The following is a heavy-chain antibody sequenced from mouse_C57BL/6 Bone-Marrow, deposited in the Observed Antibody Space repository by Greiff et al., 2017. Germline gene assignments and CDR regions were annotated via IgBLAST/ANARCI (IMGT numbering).Heavy chain of an antibody. Sequence: EVQLQQSGPGLVKPSQSLSLTCSVTGYSITSGYYWNWIRQFPGNKLEWMGYISYDGSNNYNPSLKNRISITRDTSKNQFFLKLNSVTTEDTATYYCARDRVYYGNYGYFDVWGTGTTVTVSS. J-gene: IGHJ1*03. CDR3: ARDRVYYGNYGYFDV. CDR2: ISYDGSN. V-gene: IGHV3-6*01. CDR1: GYSITSGYY. D-gene: IGHD2-1*01.